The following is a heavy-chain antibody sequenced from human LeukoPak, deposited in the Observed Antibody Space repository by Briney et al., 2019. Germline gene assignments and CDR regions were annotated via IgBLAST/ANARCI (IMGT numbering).Heavy chain of an antibody. CDR2: IKSKTDGGTT. CDR3: TTSIPSNYGVDAFDI. V-gene: IGHV3-15*01. D-gene: IGHD4-17*01. J-gene: IGHJ3*02. CDR1: GFTVSSNY. Sequence: GGSLRLSCAASGFTVSSNYMSWVRQAPGKGLEWVGRIKSKTDGGTTDYVAPVKGRFTISRDDSKNTLYLQMNSLKTEDTAVYYCTTSIPSNYGVDAFDIWGQGTMVTVSS.